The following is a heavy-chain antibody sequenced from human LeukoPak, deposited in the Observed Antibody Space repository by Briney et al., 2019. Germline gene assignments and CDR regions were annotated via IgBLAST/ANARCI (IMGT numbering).Heavy chain of an antibody. Sequence: ASVKVSCKASGYTFTSNDINWVRQAPGQGLEWMGWMNPNSGNTGYAQKFQGRVTMTRNTSINTAYMELSSLRSEDTAVYNCARGREYQLLPDAFDIWGQGTMVTVSS. J-gene: IGHJ3*02. D-gene: IGHD2-2*01. CDR2: MNPNSGNT. CDR3: ARGREYQLLPDAFDI. CDR1: GYTFTSND. V-gene: IGHV1-8*01.